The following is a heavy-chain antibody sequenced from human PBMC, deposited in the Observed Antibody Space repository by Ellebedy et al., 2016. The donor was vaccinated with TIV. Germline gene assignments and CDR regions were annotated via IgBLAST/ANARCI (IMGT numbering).Heavy chain of an antibody. CDR1: GYSISSGYY. Sequence: SETLSLXXTVSGYSISSGYYWSWIRQPPGKGLEWIGYIYYSGSTNYNPSLKSRVTISVDRSKNQFSLKLSSVTAADTAVYYCARVYGPGVGYFDYWGQGTLVTVSS. D-gene: IGHD2-8*01. CDR2: IYYSGST. J-gene: IGHJ4*02. CDR3: ARVYGPGVGYFDY. V-gene: IGHV4-61*01.